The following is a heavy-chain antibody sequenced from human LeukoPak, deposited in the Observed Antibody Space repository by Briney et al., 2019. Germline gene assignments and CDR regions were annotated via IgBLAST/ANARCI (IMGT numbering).Heavy chain of an antibody. Sequence: ASVKVSCKASGYTFTSYYMHWVRQAPGQGLEWMGIINPSGGSTSYAQKFQGRVTMTRDTSTSTVYMELSSLRSEDTAVHYCARGDSRLWDYYYGMDVWGQGTTVTVSS. CDR2: INPSGGST. CDR1: GYTFTSYY. D-gene: IGHD3-22*01. J-gene: IGHJ6*02. V-gene: IGHV1-46*01. CDR3: ARGDSRLWDYYYGMDV.